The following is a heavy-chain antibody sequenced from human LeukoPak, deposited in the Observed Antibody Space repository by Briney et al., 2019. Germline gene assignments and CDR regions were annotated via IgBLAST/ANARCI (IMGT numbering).Heavy chain of an antibody. CDR3: TRGFIGSGWYGDAFDI. V-gene: IGHV3-49*04. J-gene: IGHJ3*02. CDR2: ISSKACGGTT. CDR1: GFTFGGYA. Sequence: GGSLRLSCTASGFTFGGYAMSWVRQAPGKGLEWVGFISSKACGGTTEYAASVKGRFTISRDDSKSIAYLQMNSLKTEDTAVYYCTRGFIGSGWYGDAFDIWGQGTMVTVSS. D-gene: IGHD6-19*01.